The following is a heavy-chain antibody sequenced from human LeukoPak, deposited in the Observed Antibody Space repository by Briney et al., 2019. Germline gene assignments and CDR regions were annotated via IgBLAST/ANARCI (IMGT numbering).Heavy chain of an antibody. V-gene: IGHV1-69*05. CDR1: GGTFSSYA. J-gene: IGHJ4*02. D-gene: IGHD3-10*01. CDR3: ARDFDYYGSGSYHGLDY. Sequence: ASVKVSCKASGGTFSSYAISWVRQAPGQGLEWMGGIIPIFGTANYAQKFQGRVTITTDESTSTAYMELSSLRSEDTAVYYCARDFDYYGSGSYHGLDYWGQGTLATVSS. CDR2: IIPIFGTA.